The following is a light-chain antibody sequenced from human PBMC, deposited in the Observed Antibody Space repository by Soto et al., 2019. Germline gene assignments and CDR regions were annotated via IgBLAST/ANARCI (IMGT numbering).Light chain of an antibody. Sequence: DIQMTQSPSTLSASVGVRVTITCRASQTIDSWLAWYQQKPGKAPNLLISEASTLESGVPSRFSGSESGTEFILSISSLQPDDFASYYCQQYKSYPWTFGQGTKVEIK. CDR2: EAS. J-gene: IGKJ1*01. V-gene: IGKV1-5*03. CDR1: QTIDSW. CDR3: QQYKSYPWT.